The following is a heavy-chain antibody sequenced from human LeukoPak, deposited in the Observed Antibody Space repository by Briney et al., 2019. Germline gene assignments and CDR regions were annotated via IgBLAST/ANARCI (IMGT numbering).Heavy chain of an antibody. CDR2: IIPIFGTA. J-gene: IGHJ6*03. CDR3: ARDVRYSSGWDYYYYMDV. CDR1: GGTFSSYA. V-gene: IGHV1-69*13. D-gene: IGHD6-19*01. Sequence: SVKVSCKASGGTFSSYAISWVRQAPGQGLEWMGRIIPIFGTANYAQKFQGRVTITADESTSTAYMELSSLRSEDTAVYYCARDVRYSSGWDYYYYMDVWGKGTTVTVSS.